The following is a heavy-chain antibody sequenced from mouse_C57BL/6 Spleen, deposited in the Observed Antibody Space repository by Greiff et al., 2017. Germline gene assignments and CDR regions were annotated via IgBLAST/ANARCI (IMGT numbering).Heavy chain of an antibody. J-gene: IGHJ4*01. D-gene: IGHD2-2*01. CDR3: ARCGLPHAMDY. V-gene: IGHV1-76*01. CDR1: GYTFTDYY. CDR2: IYPGSGNT. Sequence: QVQLKESGAELVRPGASVKLSCKASGYTFTDYYINWVKQRPGQGLEWIARIYPGSGNTYYNENFKGKATLTAEKSSSTAYMQLSSLTSEDSAVYFCARCGLPHAMDYWGQGTSVTVSS.